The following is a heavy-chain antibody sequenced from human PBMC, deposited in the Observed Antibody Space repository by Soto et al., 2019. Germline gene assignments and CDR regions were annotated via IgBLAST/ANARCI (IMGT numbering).Heavy chain of an antibody. Sequence: QVQLVQSGAEVKKPGASVRVSCKASGYTFTSYAISWVRQAPGQGLEWMGWINAYNGNTNYAQKHQRRVTMTTNTSTSTAYMELRSLRADDTAVYYCEGEGPPAHYWGQGTLVTVSS. D-gene: IGHD2-2*01. V-gene: IGHV1-18*01. CDR1: GYTFTSYA. CDR3: EGEGPPAHY. J-gene: IGHJ4*02. CDR2: INAYNGNT.